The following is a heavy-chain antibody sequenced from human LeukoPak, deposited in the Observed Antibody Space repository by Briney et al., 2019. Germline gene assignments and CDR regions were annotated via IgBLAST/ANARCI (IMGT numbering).Heavy chain of an antibody. Sequence: SQTLSLTCTVSGGSISSGSYYWSWIRQPAGKGLEWIGRIYTSGSTNYNPSLKSRVTISVDTSKNQFSLKLSPVTAADTAVYYCARAEEGVVAAIDYWGQGTLVTVSS. CDR1: GGSISSGSYY. CDR2: IYTSGST. CDR3: ARAEEGVVAAIDY. J-gene: IGHJ4*02. D-gene: IGHD2-15*01. V-gene: IGHV4-61*02.